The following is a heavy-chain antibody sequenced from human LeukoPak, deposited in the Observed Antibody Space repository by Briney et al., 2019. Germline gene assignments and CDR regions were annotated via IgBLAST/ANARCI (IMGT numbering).Heavy chain of an antibody. J-gene: IGHJ4*02. V-gene: IGHV3-23*01. CDR3: ANSLRGDYYDSSGYYFDY. D-gene: IGHD3-22*01. CDR1: GFIFSSYG. Sequence: GGSLRLPCAASGFIFSSYGMTWVRQAPGKGLEWVSAISGSGSGGSTYYADSVKGRFTISRDNAKNSLYLQMNSLRAEDTAVYYCANSLRGDYYDSSGYYFDYWGQGTLVTVSS. CDR2: ISGSGSGGST.